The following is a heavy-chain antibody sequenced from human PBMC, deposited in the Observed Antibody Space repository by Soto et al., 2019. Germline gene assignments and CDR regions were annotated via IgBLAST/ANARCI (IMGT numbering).Heavy chain of an antibody. CDR1: GDSVSSGSYY. D-gene: IGHD3-16*01. CDR2: VYYNGNT. J-gene: IGHJ6*02. Sequence: QVQLQESGPGLVKPSETLSLTCTVSGDSVSSGSYYWSWIRQPPGKGLEWIGYVYYNGNTNYNPPLKSRITMSVDTSKNQFSLNLSSVTTADAAVYYCARDKRRMGGDGLDVWGQGTTVIVSS. V-gene: IGHV4-61*01. CDR3: ARDKRRMGGDGLDV.